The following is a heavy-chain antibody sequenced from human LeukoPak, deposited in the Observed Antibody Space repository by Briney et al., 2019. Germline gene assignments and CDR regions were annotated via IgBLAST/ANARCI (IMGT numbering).Heavy chain of an antibody. Sequence: ASVKVSCKASGGTFSSYAISWVRQAPGQGLEWMGRIIPILGIANYAQKFQGRVTITADKSTSTAYMELSSLRSEDTAVYYCARSPESYYYDSSGYYNNRYFDYWGQGTLVTVSS. CDR2: IIPILGIA. CDR1: GGTFSSYA. V-gene: IGHV1-69*04. D-gene: IGHD3-22*01. J-gene: IGHJ4*02. CDR3: ARSPESYYYDSSGYYNNRYFDY.